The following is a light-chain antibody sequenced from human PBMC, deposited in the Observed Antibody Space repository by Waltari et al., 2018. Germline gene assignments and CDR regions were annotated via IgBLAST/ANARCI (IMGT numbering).Light chain of an antibody. J-gene: IGKJ1*01. Sequence: DIEMTQSPSTQSASVGDRVTITCRASQSISSGLAWYQQKPGKAPTLLIYRASTLESGVPSRFSGSGSGTDFTLTISSLQPDDSATYYCQQYSAYSWTFGQGTKVEIK. CDR2: RAS. CDR1: QSISSG. V-gene: IGKV1-5*03. CDR3: QQYSAYSWT.